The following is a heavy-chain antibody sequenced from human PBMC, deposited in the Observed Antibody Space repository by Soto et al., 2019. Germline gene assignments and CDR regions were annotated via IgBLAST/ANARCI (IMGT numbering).Heavy chain of an antibody. V-gene: IGHV1-18*01. CDR3: ARYKGDGSGSYYGY. CDR2: ISAYNGNT. D-gene: IGHD3-10*01. CDR1: GYTFTSYG. J-gene: IGHJ4*02. Sequence: QVQLVQSGAEVKKPGASVKVSCKASGYTFTSYGISRVRQAPVQGREWMGWISAYNGNTNYAQMLQGRVTMTTDTSTSTAYMELRSLRSDATAVYYCARYKGDGSGSYYGYWGQGTLVTVSS.